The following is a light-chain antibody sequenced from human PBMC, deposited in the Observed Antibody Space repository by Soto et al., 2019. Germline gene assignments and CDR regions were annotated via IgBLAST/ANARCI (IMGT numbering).Light chain of an antibody. CDR2: GAS. V-gene: IGKV1-39*01. CDR1: QSISTY. J-gene: IGKJ2*01. Sequence: DIQMTQSPSSLSASVGDRVTITCRASQSISTYLNWYQHKSGKAPNLLIYGASRLQSGVPSRFSGSVSGTDFTLTINSLQPEDFATYYCQQSHSSPYTFGQGTKMEIK. CDR3: QQSHSSPYT.